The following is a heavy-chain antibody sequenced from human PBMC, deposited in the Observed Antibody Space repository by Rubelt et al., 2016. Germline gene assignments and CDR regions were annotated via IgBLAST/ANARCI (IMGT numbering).Heavy chain of an antibody. CDR2: ITVGGTTT. CDR3: AKEDYDFWSGSAY. J-gene: IGHJ4*02. V-gene: IGHV3-23*01. D-gene: IGHD3-3*01. Sequence: GLEWVSVITVGGTTTYYADSVKGRFTISRDNSKNTLYLQMNTLRAEDTAVYYCAKEDYDFWSGSAYWGQGTLVTVSS.